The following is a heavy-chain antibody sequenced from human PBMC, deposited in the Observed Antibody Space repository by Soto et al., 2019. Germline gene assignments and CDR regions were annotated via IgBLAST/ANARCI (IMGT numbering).Heavy chain of an antibody. J-gene: IGHJ6*02. CDR3: ARSWLPGYYYYGMDV. CDR2: INPNSGGT. Sequence: ASVKVSCKASGYTFTGYYMHWVRQAPGQGLEWMGWINPNSGGTNYAQKFQGWVTMTRDTSISTAYMELSRLRSDDTAVYYCARSWLPGYYYYGMDVWGQGTTVTVSS. V-gene: IGHV1-2*04. D-gene: IGHD3-9*01. CDR1: GYTFTGYY.